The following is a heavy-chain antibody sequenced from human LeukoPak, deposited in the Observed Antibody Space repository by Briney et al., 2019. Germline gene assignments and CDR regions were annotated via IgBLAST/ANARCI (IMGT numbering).Heavy chain of an antibody. CDR3: ARGLSTLDDYDSSGYGY. D-gene: IGHD3-22*01. Sequence: SQTLSLTCTVSGGSISSGSYYWSWIRQPAGKGLEWIGRIYTSGSTNYNPSLKSRVTISVDTSKNQFSLKLNSVTAADTAVYYCARGLSTLDDYDSSGYGYWGQGTLVTVSS. CDR1: GGSISSGSYY. V-gene: IGHV4-61*02. J-gene: IGHJ4*02. CDR2: IYTSGST.